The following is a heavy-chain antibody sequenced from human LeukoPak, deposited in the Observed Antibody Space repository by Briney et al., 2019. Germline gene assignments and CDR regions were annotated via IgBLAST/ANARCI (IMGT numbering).Heavy chain of an antibody. D-gene: IGHD1-26*01. J-gene: IGHJ4*02. CDR2: ISSSGNYI. Sequence: GGSLSLSCAASGFTFSTYNMNWVRQAPGKGLEWVSSISSSGNYINYADSVKGRFTISRDNAKDSLYLQMNSLRAEDTAVYYCARDNFWEQYYFDYWGQGTLVTVSS. V-gene: IGHV3-21*01. CDR1: GFTFSTYN. CDR3: ARDNFWEQYYFDY.